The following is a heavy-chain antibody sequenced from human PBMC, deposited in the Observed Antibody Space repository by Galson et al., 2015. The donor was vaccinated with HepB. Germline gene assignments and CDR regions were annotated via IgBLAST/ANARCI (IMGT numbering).Heavy chain of an antibody. CDR2: ISSSSSYI. V-gene: IGHV3-21*01. CDR3: RLGATSRGGMDV. CDR1: GFTFSSYS. D-gene: IGHD1-26*01. J-gene: IGHJ6*02. Sequence: SLRLSCAASGFTFSSYSMNWVRQAPGKGLEWVSSISSSSSYIYYADSVKGRFTISRDNAKNSLYLQMNSLRAEDTAVYYCRLGATSRGGMDVWGQGTTVTVSS.